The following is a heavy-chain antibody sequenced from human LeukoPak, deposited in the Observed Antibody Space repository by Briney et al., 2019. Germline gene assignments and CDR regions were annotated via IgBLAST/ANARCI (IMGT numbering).Heavy chain of an antibody. Sequence: GGSLRLSCAASGFTVSSNYMSWVRQAPGKGLEWVSAIYSGGSTYYADSVKGRFTISRDNSKNTLYLQMNSLGAEDTAVYYCARGVGSGSRLRAGDYWGQGTLVTVSS. J-gene: IGHJ4*02. D-gene: IGHD1-26*01. CDR2: IYSGGST. CDR3: ARGVGSGSRLRAGDY. CDR1: GFTVSSNY. V-gene: IGHV3-53*01.